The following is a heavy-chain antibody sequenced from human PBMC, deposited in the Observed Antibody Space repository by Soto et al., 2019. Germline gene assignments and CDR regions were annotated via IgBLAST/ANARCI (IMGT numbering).Heavy chain of an antibody. V-gene: IGHV3-48*03. Sequence: PGGSLRLSCAASGFTFSSYEMNWVRQAPGKGLEWVSYISSSGSTIYYADSVKGRFTISRDNAKNSLYLQMNSLRAEDTAVYYCARAYCGGDCYPGYWGQGTLVTVSS. J-gene: IGHJ4*02. D-gene: IGHD2-21*02. CDR2: ISSSGSTI. CDR3: ARAYCGGDCYPGY. CDR1: GFTFSSYE.